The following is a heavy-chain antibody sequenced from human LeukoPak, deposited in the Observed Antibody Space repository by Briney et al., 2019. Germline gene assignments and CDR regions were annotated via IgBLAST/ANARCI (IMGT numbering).Heavy chain of an antibody. D-gene: IGHD3-22*01. V-gene: IGHV4-39*01. J-gene: IGHJ3*02. CDR3: ATTAYYYDSSGYRTGAFDI. CDR1: GGSISSSSYY. Sequence: PSETLSLTCTVSGGSISSSSYYWGWIRQPPGKGLEWIGSIYYSGSTYYNPSLKSRVTISVDTSENQFSLKLSSVTAADTAVYYCATTAYYYDSSGYRTGAFDIWGQGTMVTVSS. CDR2: IYYSGST.